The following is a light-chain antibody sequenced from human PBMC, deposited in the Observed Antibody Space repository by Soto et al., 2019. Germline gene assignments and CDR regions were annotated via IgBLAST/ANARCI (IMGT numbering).Light chain of an antibody. J-gene: IGKJ1*01. V-gene: IGKV3-20*01. CDR3: QQCGSSPS. Sequence: EIGLTQSPGTLSLSPGERATLSCRARQSVSSSYLAWYQQKPGQAPRLLIYDTSSRATGIPDRFSGSGSGTDFTLAISRLEPEDFAVYYCQQCGSSPSFGQGTKVELK. CDR1: QSVSSSY. CDR2: DTS.